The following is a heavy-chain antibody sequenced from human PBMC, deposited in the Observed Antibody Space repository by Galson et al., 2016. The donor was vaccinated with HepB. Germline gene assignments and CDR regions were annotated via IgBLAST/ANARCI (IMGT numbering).Heavy chain of an antibody. J-gene: IGHJ4*02. V-gene: IGHV3-53*01. Sequence: SLRLSCAASGLAVSSNYMTWVRQAPGKGPEWVSSFYSRGVTYYADSVKGRFTFSRDTSKSTLFLQMNSLRAEDTAVYYCAKERGDYFGFFLHYWGQGTLVTVSS. CDR1: GLAVSSNY. CDR3: AKERGDYFGFFLHY. D-gene: IGHD2/OR15-2a*01. CDR2: FYSRGVT.